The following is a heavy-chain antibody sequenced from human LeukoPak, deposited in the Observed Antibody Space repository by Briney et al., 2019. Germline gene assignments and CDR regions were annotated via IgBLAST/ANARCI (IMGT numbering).Heavy chain of an antibody. Sequence: SETLSLTCTVSGGSNSSSTYYWGWIRQPPGKGLEWIGSIYYSGSTFYNPSLKSRVTISVATSKNQFSLKLSSVTAADTAVYYCARLPGTLDYWGQGTLVTVSS. CDR3: ARLPGTLDY. V-gene: IGHV4-39*01. CDR1: GGSNSSSTYY. J-gene: IGHJ4*02. D-gene: IGHD1-1*01. CDR2: IYYSGST.